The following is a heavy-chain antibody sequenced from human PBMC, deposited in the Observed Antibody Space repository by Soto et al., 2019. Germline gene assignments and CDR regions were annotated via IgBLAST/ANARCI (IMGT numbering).Heavy chain of an antibody. CDR1: AWIFTNCA. D-gene: IGHD2-15*01. CDR3: AKTGGCSGGNCYRTHLAFDY. V-gene: IGHV3-30*18. J-gene: IGHJ4*02. CDR2: ISYDGSNK. Sequence: SMRLPWAASAWIFTNCAMPRVRQTPSNNLKWVAVISYDGSNKYYADSVKGRFTISRDNSKNTLYLQMNSLRAEDTAVYYCAKTGGCSGGNCYRTHLAFDYWGQGTLVPVSS.